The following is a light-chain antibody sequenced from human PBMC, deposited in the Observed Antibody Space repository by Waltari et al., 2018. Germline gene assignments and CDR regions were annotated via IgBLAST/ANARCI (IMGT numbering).Light chain of an antibody. CDR3: QSYDSLSALYV. J-gene: IGLJ1*01. Sequence: QSVLTQPPSVSGAPGQTVTISCIGSSSNIGAAYDVHWYQQPPGTAPKLLIFDNFVRPTGAPDGFAAAKSGTSASLAISRLQAEDEADYYCQSYDSLSALYVFGTETKVSVL. V-gene: IGLV1-40*01. CDR1: SSNIGAAYD. CDR2: DNF.